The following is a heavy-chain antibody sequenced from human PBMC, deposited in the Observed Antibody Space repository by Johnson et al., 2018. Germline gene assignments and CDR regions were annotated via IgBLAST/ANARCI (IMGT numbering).Heavy chain of an antibody. V-gene: IGHV3-33*01. J-gene: IGHJ1*01. CDR2: IWYDGSNK. CDR3: ARAADDSSGERYFQH. CDR1: GFTFSSYG. D-gene: IGHD3-22*01. Sequence: VQLVETGGGVVQPGRSLRLSCAASGFTFSSYGMHWVRQAPGKGLEWVAVIWYDGSNKYYADSVKGRITISRDNAKNSLYLQMTSLRDEDTAVYYCARAADDSSGERYFQHWGQGTLVIVAA.